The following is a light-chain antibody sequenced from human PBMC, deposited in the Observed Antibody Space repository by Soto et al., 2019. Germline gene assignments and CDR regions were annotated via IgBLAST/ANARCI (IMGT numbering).Light chain of an antibody. CDR3: QQSYRTTLT. CDR1: QGINNY. J-gene: IGKJ3*01. CDR2: AAS. Sequence: IQLTQSPSSLSSSLGDRVTITCRASQGINNYLAWYQQKPGEAPKLLIYAASTLQSGVPSRFSGSGSGTDFTLTISNLQTEDFATYYCQQSYRTTLTFGPGTKVDIK. V-gene: IGKV1-9*01.